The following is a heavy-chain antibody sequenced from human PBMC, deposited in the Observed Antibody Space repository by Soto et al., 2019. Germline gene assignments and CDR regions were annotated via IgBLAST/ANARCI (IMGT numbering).Heavy chain of an antibody. D-gene: IGHD6-19*01. V-gene: IGHV1-69*01. CDR3: AREVLIAVAGTGYNYYGMDV. J-gene: IGHJ6*02. CDR2: IIPIFGTA. Sequence: QQSPGKGLEWMGGIIPIFGTANYAQKFQGRVTITADESTSTAYMELSSLRSEDTAVYYCAREVLIAVAGTGYNYYGMDVWGQGTTVTVSS.